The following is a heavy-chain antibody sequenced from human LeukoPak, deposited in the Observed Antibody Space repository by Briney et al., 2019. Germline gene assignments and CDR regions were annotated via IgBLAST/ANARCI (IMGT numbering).Heavy chain of an antibody. CDR3: ARRRYYGSGAIVDAFDI. D-gene: IGHD3-10*01. Sequence: AGGSLRLSCAASGFTFDDYGMSWVRQAPGKGLEWVSSISSSSSYIYYADSVKGRFTISRDNAKNSLYLQMNSLRAEDTAVYYCARRRYYGSGAIVDAFDIWGQGTMVTVSS. CDR2: ISSSSSYI. J-gene: IGHJ3*02. CDR1: GFTFDDYG. V-gene: IGHV3-21*01.